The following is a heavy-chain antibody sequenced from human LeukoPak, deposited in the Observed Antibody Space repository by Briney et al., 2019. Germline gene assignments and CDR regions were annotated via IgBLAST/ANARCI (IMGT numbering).Heavy chain of an antibody. D-gene: IGHD6-13*01. V-gene: IGHV4-59*04. CDR2: IHNSETA. Sequence: SETLSLTCNVSSGSISRYYWAWIRQPPGRDQEASGKIHNSETAYYNASLKSRVTRSMDASRNKVSQRLKSVTAADTAVYYCASGYSTTLDFWGEGRLVTDSS. CDR3: ASGYSTTLDF. CDR1: SGSISRYY. J-gene: IGHJ4*02.